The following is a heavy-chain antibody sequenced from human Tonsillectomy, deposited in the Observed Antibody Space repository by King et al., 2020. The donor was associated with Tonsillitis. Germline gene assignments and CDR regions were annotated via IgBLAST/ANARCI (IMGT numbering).Heavy chain of an antibody. V-gene: IGHV3-7*01. Sequence: EVQLVESGGGLVQPGGSLRLSCAASGFIFSNFWMSWVRQAPGKGLEWVANIKEDGSDKLYVDSVKGQFTTSRDNAKNSLYLQMNSLRAEDTAVYYCALGGHLDYWGQGTLVTVSS. CDR3: ALGGHLDY. CDR2: IKEDGSDK. J-gene: IGHJ4*02. CDR1: GFIFSNFW. D-gene: IGHD1-26*01.